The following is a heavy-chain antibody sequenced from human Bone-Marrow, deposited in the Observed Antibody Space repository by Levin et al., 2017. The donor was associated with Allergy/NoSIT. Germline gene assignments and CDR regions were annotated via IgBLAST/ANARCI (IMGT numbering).Heavy chain of an antibody. CDR1: GFTFSSYE. D-gene: IGHD3-3*01. V-gene: IGHV3-48*03. Sequence: GGSLRLSCAASGFTFSSYEMNWVRQAPGKGLEWVSYISSSGSTIYYADSVKGRFTISRDNAKNSLYLQMNSLRAEDTAVYYCAREIRITIFGVVDTGGIDYWGQGTLVTVSS. CDR3: AREIRITIFGVVDTGGIDY. J-gene: IGHJ4*02. CDR2: ISSSGSTI.